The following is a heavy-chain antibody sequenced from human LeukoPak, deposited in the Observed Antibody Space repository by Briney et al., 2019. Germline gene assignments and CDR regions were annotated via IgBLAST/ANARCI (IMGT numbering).Heavy chain of an antibody. CDR2: IYNTEST. CDR1: GDSISSNY. V-gene: IGHV4-59*01. Sequence: SETLSLTCTVSGDSISSNYWSWIRQTPTKGLEWIAYIYNTESTNYSPSLSSRLTISVDTSRNQFSLKLSSVTAADTAVYYCARGPPFDSWGQGTLVTVSS. CDR3: ARGPPFDS. J-gene: IGHJ4*02.